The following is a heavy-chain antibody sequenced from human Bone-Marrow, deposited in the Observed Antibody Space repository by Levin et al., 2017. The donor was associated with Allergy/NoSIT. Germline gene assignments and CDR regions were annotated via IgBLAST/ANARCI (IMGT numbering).Heavy chain of an antibody. V-gene: IGHV3-49*03. CDR2: IRSKAYGGTT. J-gene: IGHJ6*02. CDR1: GFTFGDYA. Sequence: HSGGSLRLSCTASGFTFGDYAMSWFRQAPGKGLEWVGFIRSKAYGGTTEYAASVKGRFTISRDDSKSIAYLQMNSLKTEDTAVYYCTRGRFPWDIVANYYGMDVWGQGTTVTVSS. D-gene: IGHD5-12*01. CDR3: TRGRFPWDIVANYYGMDV.